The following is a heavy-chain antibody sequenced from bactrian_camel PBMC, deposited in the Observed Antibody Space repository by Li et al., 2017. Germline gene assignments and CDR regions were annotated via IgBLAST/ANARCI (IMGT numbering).Heavy chain of an antibody. CDR3: ATARGFRDPPRTRDFKS. CDR2: IYLHGPMT. D-gene: IGHD1*01. V-gene: IGHV3S53*01. J-gene: IGHJ6*01. CDR1: GNTDDATC. Sequence: HVQLVESGGGSVQAGGSLRLSCEAFGNTDDATCMGWFRQDPGKEREPVATIYLHGPMTWYADSVRGRFAISRDNPKKKNVYLQMDNLKPEDTSIYYCATARGFRDPPRTRDFKSWGQGTQVTVS.